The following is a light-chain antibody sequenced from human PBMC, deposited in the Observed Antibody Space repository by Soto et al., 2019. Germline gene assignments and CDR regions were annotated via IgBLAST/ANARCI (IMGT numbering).Light chain of an antibody. CDR2: EGS. CDR3: CSYAGSGTLV. J-gene: IGLJ2*01. CDR1: NSDVGSYNV. V-gene: IGLV2-23*01. Sequence: ALTQPASVSGSPGQSITISCTGTNSDVGSYNVVSWYQQHPGKAPKFMIYEGSKRPSGVSDRFSGSKSGNTASLTISGLQAEDEADYYCCSYAGSGTLVFGGGTKLTVL.